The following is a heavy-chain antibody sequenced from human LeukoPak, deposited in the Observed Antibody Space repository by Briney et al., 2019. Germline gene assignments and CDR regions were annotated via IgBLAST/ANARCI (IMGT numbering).Heavy chain of an antibody. CDR2: IWYDGSNK. D-gene: IGHD5-18*01. J-gene: IGHJ4*02. Sequence: GGSLRLSCAASGFTVSSDYMSWVRQAPGKGLEWVAVIWYDGSNKYYADSVKGRFTISRDNSKNTLYLQMNSLRAEDTAVYYCARGNSGYSYGYGTYYFDYWGQGTLVTVSS. V-gene: IGHV3-33*08. CDR1: GFTVSSDY. CDR3: ARGNSGYSYGYGTYYFDY.